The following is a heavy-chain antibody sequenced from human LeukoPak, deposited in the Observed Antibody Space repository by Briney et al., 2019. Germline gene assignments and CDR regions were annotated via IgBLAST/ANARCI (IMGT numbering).Heavy chain of an antibody. CDR1: GFTFSGFA. Sequence: LAGGSLRLSCAASGFTFSGFAMSCVRRTPGKGLEWVSGISGSGDNTLYADSVKGRFTISRDNSKNTLYLEMNSLRAEDTAIYYCAKMKGHPLPKYYMDVWGQGTTVTVSS. D-gene: IGHD1-26*01. CDR3: AKMKGHPLPKYYMDV. V-gene: IGHV3-23*01. CDR2: ISGSGDNT. J-gene: IGHJ6*01.